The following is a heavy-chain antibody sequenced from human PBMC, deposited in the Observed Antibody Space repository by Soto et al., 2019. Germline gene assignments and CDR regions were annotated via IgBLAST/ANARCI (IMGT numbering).Heavy chain of an antibody. D-gene: IGHD5-18*01. CDR3: ATKVSVDTAMDYYYYYYGMDV. CDR1: GYTLTELS. CDR2: FDPEDGET. J-gene: IGHJ6*02. Sequence: GASVKVSCKVSGYTLTELSMHWVRQAPGKGLEWMGGFDPEDGETIYAQKFQGRVTMTEDTSTDTAYMELSSLRSEDTAVYYCATKVSVDTAMDYYYYYYGMDVWGQGTTVTV. V-gene: IGHV1-24*01.